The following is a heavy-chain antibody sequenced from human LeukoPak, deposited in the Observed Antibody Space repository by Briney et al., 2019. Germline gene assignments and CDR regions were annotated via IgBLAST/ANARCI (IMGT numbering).Heavy chain of an antibody. CDR3: ARDTRVITVPRFDY. Sequence: EASVKVSCKASGYTFTSYAMNWVRQAPGQGLEWMGWINTNTGNPTYAQGFTGRFVFSLDTSVSTAYLQISSLKAEDTAVYYCARDTRVITVPRFDYWGQGTLVTVSS. J-gene: IGHJ4*02. CDR1: GYTFTSYA. V-gene: IGHV7-4-1*02. CDR2: INTNTGNP. D-gene: IGHD4-17*01.